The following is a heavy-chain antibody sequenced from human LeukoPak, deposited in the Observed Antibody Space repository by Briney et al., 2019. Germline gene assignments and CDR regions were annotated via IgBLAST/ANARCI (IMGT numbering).Heavy chain of an antibody. CDR2: IYYSGST. Sequence: SETLSLTCTVSGYSISSGYYWGWIRQPPGKGLEWIGSIYYSGSTYYNPSLKSRVTISLDTSKNQFSLKLSSVTAADTAVYYCASTLGYCSSTSCYQIDPWGQGTLVTVSS. D-gene: IGHD2-2*01. CDR3: ASTLGYCSSTSCYQIDP. V-gene: IGHV4-38-2*02. J-gene: IGHJ5*02. CDR1: GYSISSGYY.